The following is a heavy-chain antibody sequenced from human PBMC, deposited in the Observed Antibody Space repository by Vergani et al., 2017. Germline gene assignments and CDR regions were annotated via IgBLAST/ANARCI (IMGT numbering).Heavy chain of an antibody. CDR3: ARVMPIAAAGSYYYYYYGMDV. CDR2: IIPIFGTA. J-gene: IGHJ6*02. Sequence: QVQLVQSGAEVKKPGSSVKVSCKASGGTFSSYAISWVRQAPGHGLEWMGRIIPIFGTANYAQKFQGRVTITADESTSTAYMELSSLRSEDTAVYYCARVMPIAAAGSYYYYYYGMDVWGQGTTVTVSS. V-gene: IGHV1-69*13. D-gene: IGHD6-13*01. CDR1: GGTFSSYA.